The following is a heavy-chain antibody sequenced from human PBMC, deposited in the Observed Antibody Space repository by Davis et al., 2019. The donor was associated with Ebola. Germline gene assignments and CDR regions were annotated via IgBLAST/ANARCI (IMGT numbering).Heavy chain of an antibody. CDR3: AGFFDY. CDR1: GFNVRNNY. CDR2: IYADGST. Sequence: GGSLRLSCAVSGFNVRNNYLNWVRQAPGKGLQWVSVIYADGSTYYADSVKGRFTISRDNSKKSLYLQMNGLRAEDTAVYYCAGFFDYWGQGTLVTVSS. J-gene: IGHJ4*02. V-gene: IGHV3-53*01.